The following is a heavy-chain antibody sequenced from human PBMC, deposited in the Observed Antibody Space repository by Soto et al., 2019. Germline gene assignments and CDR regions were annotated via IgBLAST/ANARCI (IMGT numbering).Heavy chain of an antibody. CDR1: GGSISTYY. CDR3: ARHGQWLVTGYFYYGMDV. J-gene: IGHJ6*02. V-gene: IGHV4-59*01. CDR2: IYYSGTT. Sequence: SETLSLTCAVSGGSISTYYWSWIRQPPGKGLEWIGYIYYSGTTNYNPSLKARVTISIDTSKNQFSLKLSSVTAADTAVYYCARHGQWLVTGYFYYGMDVWGQGTTVTVSS. D-gene: IGHD6-19*01.